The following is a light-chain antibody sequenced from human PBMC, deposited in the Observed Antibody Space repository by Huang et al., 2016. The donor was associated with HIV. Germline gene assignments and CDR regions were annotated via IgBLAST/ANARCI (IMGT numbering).Light chain of an antibody. CDR2: SAS. Sequence: EIVMTQSPATLSVSPGERATLSCRASQSIDNNLAWYQQKPGQAPRLLISSASTRATGIPARFSVSGSGTEFTLTITSLQSEDFAVYYCQQYKNWPPLYTFGQGTKLEIK. CDR1: QSIDNN. J-gene: IGKJ2*01. CDR3: QQYKNWPPLYT. V-gene: IGKV3-15*01.